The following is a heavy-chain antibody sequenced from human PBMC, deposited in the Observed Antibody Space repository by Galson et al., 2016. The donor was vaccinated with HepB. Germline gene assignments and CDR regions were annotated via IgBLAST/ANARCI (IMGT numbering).Heavy chain of an antibody. D-gene: IGHD1-26*01. Sequence: SGFTFTTHTMNWVRQAPGKGLESISYISTNGATIHYADSVKGRFTVSRDKAKNSLYLQMNGLRAEDTAVYYCAREWELGGYFDYWGQGTLVTVSS. CDR2: ISTNGATI. CDR3: AREWELGGYFDY. J-gene: IGHJ4*02. V-gene: IGHV3-48*01. CDR1: GFTFTTHT.